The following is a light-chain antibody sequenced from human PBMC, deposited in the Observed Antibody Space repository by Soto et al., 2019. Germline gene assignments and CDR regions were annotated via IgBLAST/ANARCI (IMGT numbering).Light chain of an antibody. CDR2: AAS. CDR3: QQGYTTLWT. CDR1: QPIGTS. Sequence: DIQMTQSPSTLSASVGDSVTVTCRASQPIGTSLHWYQQKPGKAPKVLISAASRLQSGVSSRFSGSGSGTHFALTISNLQPEDFATYYCQQGYTTLWTFGQGTKVDLK. V-gene: IGKV1-39*01. J-gene: IGKJ1*01.